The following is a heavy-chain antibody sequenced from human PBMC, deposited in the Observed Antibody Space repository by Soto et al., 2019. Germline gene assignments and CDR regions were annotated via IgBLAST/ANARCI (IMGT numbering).Heavy chain of an antibody. Sequence: KPSETLSLTCSVSGVSISSYFWSWIRQAPGRGLEWIGYTYHRGSTNYSPSLKSRVAISLDTSENQFSLKVNSVTAADTAVYYCARIGGYHGPLDYWGQGTPVTV. CDR1: GVSISSYF. J-gene: IGHJ4*02. CDR2: TYHRGST. CDR3: ARIGGYHGPLDY. V-gene: IGHV4-59*01. D-gene: IGHD6-25*01.